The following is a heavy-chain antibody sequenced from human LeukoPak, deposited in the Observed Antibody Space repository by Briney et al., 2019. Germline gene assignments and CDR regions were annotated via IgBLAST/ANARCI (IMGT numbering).Heavy chain of an antibody. Sequence: GGSLRLSCAASGFTFSRYVIYWVRQAPGKGLEWVSGITGSGDSTYYADSVKGRFTISRDNSKNTLFLQMNSLRAEDTAVYYCARRLLIVRAGTGFDYWGQGTLVTVSS. V-gene: IGHV3-23*01. CDR3: ARRLLIVRAGTGFDY. J-gene: IGHJ4*02. CDR2: ITGSGDST. CDR1: GFTFSRYV. D-gene: IGHD6-13*01.